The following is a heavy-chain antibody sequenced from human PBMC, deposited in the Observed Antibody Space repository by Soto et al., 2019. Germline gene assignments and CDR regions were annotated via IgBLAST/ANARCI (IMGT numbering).Heavy chain of an antibody. CDR3: TKYTYTSRYSYFGMDV. CDR1: GFTFGDYA. D-gene: IGHD2-15*01. Sequence: SGGSLRLSCTGSGFTFGDYAMSWSRQAPGKGLEWVGVIRSKAYGETTDYAASVKGRFTIFRDDSKSIAYLQMSSLQTEDTGVYYCTKYTYTSRYSYFGMDVWGQGTTVTVSS. CDR2: IRSKAYGETT. J-gene: IGHJ6*02. V-gene: IGHV3-49*03.